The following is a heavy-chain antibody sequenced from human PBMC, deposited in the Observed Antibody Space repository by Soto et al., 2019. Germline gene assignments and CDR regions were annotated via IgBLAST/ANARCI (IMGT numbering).Heavy chain of an antibody. CDR2: VSHDGRNT. Sequence: VQLVESGGGVVQPGRSLRLSCAASGFTFSDYAMHWVRQAPGKGLEWVAVVSHDGRNTHYADSVKGRFTISRDSSKNTVSLEMTSLRAEDTAVYYGAKGGRQWLVTSDFNYWGQGSLVTVSS. V-gene: IGHV3-30*18. CDR3: AKGGRQWLVTSDFNY. J-gene: IGHJ4*02. D-gene: IGHD6-19*01. CDR1: GFTFSDYA.